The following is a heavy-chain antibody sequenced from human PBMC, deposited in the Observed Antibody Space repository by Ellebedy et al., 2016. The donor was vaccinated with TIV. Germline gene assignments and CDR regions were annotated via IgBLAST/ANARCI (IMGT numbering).Heavy chain of an antibody. J-gene: IGHJ4*02. CDR3: ATGRDGYNC. CDR2: ISSSSSYI. CDR1: GFTFSSYS. Sequence: GESLKISXAASGFTFSSYSMNWVRQAPGKGLEWVSSISSSSSYIYYADSVKGRFTISRDNAKNSLYLQMNSLRAEDTAVYYCATGRDGYNCWGQGTLVTVSS. V-gene: IGHV3-21*01. D-gene: IGHD5-24*01.